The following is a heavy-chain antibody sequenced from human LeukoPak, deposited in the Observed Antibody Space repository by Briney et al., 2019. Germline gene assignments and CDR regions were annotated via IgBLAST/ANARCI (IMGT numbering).Heavy chain of an antibody. J-gene: IGHJ4*02. D-gene: IGHD3-9*01. CDR2: INTDGSST. CDR3: ARDNRDRYFDWPQY. V-gene: IGHV3-74*01. Sequence: GGSLRLSCAASGFTFSSYWMHWVRQAPGKGLVWVSRINTDGSSTSYADSVKGRFTISRDNAKNTLYLQMNSLRAEDTAVYYCARDNRDRYFDWPQYWGQGTLVTVSS. CDR1: GFTFSSYW.